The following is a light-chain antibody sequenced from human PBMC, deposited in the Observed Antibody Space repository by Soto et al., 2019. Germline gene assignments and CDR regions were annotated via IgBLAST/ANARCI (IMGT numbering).Light chain of an antibody. V-gene: IGKV3-11*01. Sequence: EIVLTQSPATLSVSPGERATVSCRASQSVSRYLAWYQQKPGQAPRLLIYDASNRATGIPARFSGSGSGTDFTLTISSLEPEDFAVYYCQQRSNWPPITFGQGTRLEIK. CDR1: QSVSRY. CDR3: QQRSNWPPIT. J-gene: IGKJ5*01. CDR2: DAS.